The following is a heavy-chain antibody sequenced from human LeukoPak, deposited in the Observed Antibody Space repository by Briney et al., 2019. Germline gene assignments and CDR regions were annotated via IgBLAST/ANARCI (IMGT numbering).Heavy chain of an antibody. D-gene: IGHD3-9*01. J-gene: IGHJ4*02. V-gene: IGHV1-18*01. Sequence: GASVKVSCKASGYTFTSYGISWVRQAPGQGLEWMGWISAYNGNTNYAQKLQGRVTMTTDTSTSTAYMELRSLRSDDTAVYYCAAALLNYDILTGYYPHPLDYWGQGTLVTVSS. CDR1: GYTFTSYG. CDR3: AAALLNYDILTGYYPHPLDY. CDR2: ISAYNGNT.